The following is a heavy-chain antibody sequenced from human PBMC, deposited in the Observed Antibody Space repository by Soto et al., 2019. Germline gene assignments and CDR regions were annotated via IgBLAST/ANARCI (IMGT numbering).Heavy chain of an antibody. V-gene: IGHV3-53*01. CDR2: IYSGGST. D-gene: IGHD3-22*01. CDR1: GFTVSRNS. Sequence: EVQLVESGGGLIQPGGSLSLSCPASGFTVSRNSRTWVRQAPGKGLEWVSVIYSGGSTYYADPVKGRFTISRDNSKNTLYLQMNSLRAEDTAVYYCARDRVESGYPEYFQHWGQGTLVTVSS. CDR3: ARDRVESGYPEYFQH. J-gene: IGHJ1*01.